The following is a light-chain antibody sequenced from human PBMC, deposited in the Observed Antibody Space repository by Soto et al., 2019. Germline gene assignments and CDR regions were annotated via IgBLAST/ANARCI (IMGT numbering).Light chain of an antibody. CDR3: RSYASSKTRVV. J-gene: IGLJ2*01. CDR1: SSDVGGYNF. CDR2: EVS. V-gene: IGLV2-14*01. Sequence: QSALTQPASVSGSPGQSITISCTGTSSDVGGYNFVSWYQQHPGKAPKLMIYEVSHRPSGVSNRFSGSKSGNTASLTISGLQAEDEADYYCRSYASSKTRVVFGGGTKLTVL.